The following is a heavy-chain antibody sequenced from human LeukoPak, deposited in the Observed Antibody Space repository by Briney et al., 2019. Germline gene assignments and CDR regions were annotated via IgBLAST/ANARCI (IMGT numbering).Heavy chain of an antibody. V-gene: IGHV4-31*03. Sequence: SQTLSLTCTVSGDSMSSADHYWSWIRQHSGNGLEWIGNIHYSGSTNYNPSLKSRVTISVDTSKNQFSLKLSSVTAADTAVYYCARGIGYNYSPVGCWGQGTLVTVSS. D-gene: IGHD5-24*01. CDR2: IHYSGST. CDR3: ARGIGYNYSPVGC. CDR1: GDSMSSADHY. J-gene: IGHJ4*02.